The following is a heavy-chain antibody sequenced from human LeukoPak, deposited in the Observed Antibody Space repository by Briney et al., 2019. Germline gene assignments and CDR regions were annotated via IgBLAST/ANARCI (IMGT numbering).Heavy chain of an antibody. V-gene: IGHV1-69*04. Sequence: GASVTVSCKASGGTFSSYAISWVRQAPGQGLEWMGRIIPILGIASYAQKFQGRVTITADKSTSTAYMELSSLRSEDTAVYYCARQTGGGYGDYVDPTLHFDYWGQGTLVTVSS. D-gene: IGHD4-17*01. CDR2: IIPILGIA. J-gene: IGHJ4*02. CDR3: ARQTGGGYGDYVDPTLHFDY. CDR1: GGTFSSYA.